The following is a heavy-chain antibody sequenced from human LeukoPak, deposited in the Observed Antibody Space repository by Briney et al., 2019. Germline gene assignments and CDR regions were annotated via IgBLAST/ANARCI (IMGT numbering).Heavy chain of an antibody. V-gene: IGHV4-59*01. D-gene: IGHD5-12*01. Sequence: PSETLSLTCTVSGGSFSSYYWSWIRQPPGKGLEWIGYIYYSGSTNYNPSLKSRVTISLDTFKNQFSLKLSSVTAADTAVYYCVRAVGPVGGYDSPWGQGTLVTVSS. CDR1: GGSFSSYY. J-gene: IGHJ5*02. CDR2: IYYSGST. CDR3: VRAVGPVGGYDSP.